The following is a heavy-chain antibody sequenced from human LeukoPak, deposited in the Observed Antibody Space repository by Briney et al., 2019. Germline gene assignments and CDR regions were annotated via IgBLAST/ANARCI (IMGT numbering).Heavy chain of an antibody. CDR2: TYYRSKWYN. Sequence: SQTLSLTCAISRDSVSSNSAAWNWIRQSPSRGLEWLGRTYYRSKWYNDYAVSVKSRITINPDTSKNQFSPQLNSVTPEDTAVYYCARVLRSTVIPGGKYYYYYMDVWGKGTTVTVSS. CDR1: RDSVSSNSAA. D-gene: IGHD4-17*01. V-gene: IGHV6-1*01. CDR3: ARVLRSTVIPGGKYYYYYMDV. J-gene: IGHJ6*03.